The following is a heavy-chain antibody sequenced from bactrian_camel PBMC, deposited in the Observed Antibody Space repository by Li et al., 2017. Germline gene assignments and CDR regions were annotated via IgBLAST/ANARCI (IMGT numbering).Heavy chain of an antibody. D-gene: IGHD7*01. J-gene: IGHJ4*01. CDR1: GFIFASYF. Sequence: HVQLVESGGDLVQPGGSLRLSCAASGFIFASYFMNWVRQAPGKGLEWVSGIDSTGSFTHYADSVKGRFTVSRGNAKNTLYLQMDSLKPEDTAIYYCAANGRTICLVTENWTGPFDYWGQGTQVTVS. CDR3: AANGRTICLVTENWTGPFDY. CDR2: IDSTGSFT. V-gene: IGHV3S6*01.